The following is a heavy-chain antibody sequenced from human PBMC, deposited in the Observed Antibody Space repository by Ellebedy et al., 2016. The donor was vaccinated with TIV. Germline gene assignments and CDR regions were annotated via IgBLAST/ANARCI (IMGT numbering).Heavy chain of an antibody. D-gene: IGHD6-13*01. CDR2: INSRSDFI. V-gene: IGHV3-21*06. Sequence: GESLKISCAASGLTFSSHAMSWVRQAPGKGLEWVSSINSRSDFIDYADSVTGRFTVSRDNARNSLYLQMNNLRVEDTAVYFCARWGAATAHFDFWGQGTLVTVSS. CDR3: ARWGAATAHFDF. CDR1: GLTFSSHA. J-gene: IGHJ4*02.